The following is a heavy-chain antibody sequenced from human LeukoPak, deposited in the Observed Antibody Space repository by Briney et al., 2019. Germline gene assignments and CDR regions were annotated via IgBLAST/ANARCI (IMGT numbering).Heavy chain of an antibody. Sequence: PGGSLRLSCAASGFIFSTYAMSWVRQASGKGREWVGRIRSKATSYATAYAASVKGRFTISRDDSKNTAYLQMNSLKTEDTAVYYCTRQGIQLWLDYYYYYMDVWGKGTTVTVSS. CDR3: TRQGIQLWLDYYYYYMDV. D-gene: IGHD5-18*01. J-gene: IGHJ6*03. CDR2: IRSKATSYAT. CDR1: GFIFSTYA. V-gene: IGHV3-73*01.